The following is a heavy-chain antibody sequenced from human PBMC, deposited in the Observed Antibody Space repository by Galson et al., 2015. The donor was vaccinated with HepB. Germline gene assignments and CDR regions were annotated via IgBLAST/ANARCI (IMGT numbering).Heavy chain of an antibody. CDR3: ARRDIVVVPAATPTAYYYYYYMDV. CDR1: GYTFTGYY. J-gene: IGHJ6*03. Sequence: SVKVSCKASGYTFTGYYMHWVRQAPGQGLEWMGWINPNSGGTNYAQKFQGRVTMTRDTSISTAYMELSRLRSDDTAVYYCARRDIVVVPAATPTAYYYYYYMDVWGKGTTVTASS. V-gene: IGHV1-2*02. CDR2: INPNSGGT. D-gene: IGHD2-2*01.